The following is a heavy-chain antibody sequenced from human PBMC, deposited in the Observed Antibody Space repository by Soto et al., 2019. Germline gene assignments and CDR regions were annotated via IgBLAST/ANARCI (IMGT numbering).Heavy chain of an antibody. CDR1: GGSISSYY. Sequence: SDTLSLTRPVSGGSISSYYGSWIRQPPGKGLEWIGYIYYSGSTNYNPSLKSRVTISVDTSKNQFSLKLSSVTAADTAVYYCARDVTTDDAFDIWGQGTMVTVSS. J-gene: IGHJ3*02. V-gene: IGHV4-59*07. CDR3: ARDVTTDDAFDI. CDR2: IYYSGST. D-gene: IGHD4-4*01.